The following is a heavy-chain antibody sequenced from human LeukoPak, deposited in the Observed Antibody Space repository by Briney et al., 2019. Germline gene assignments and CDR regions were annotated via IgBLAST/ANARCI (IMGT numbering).Heavy chain of an antibody. CDR1: GGSISSYY. Sequence: SETLSLTCTVSGGSISSYYWSWIRQPPGKGLGWIGYIYYSGSTNYNPSLKSRVTISVDTSKNQFSLKLSSVTAADTAVYYCARIMVRGVIATPYFDYWGQGTLVTVSS. V-gene: IGHV4-59*08. CDR2: IYYSGST. CDR3: ARIMVRGVIATPYFDY. J-gene: IGHJ4*02. D-gene: IGHD3-10*01.